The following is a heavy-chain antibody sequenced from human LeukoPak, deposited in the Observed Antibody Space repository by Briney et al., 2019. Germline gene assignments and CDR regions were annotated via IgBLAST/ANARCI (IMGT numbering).Heavy chain of an antibody. Sequence: SGTLSLTCAVSGGSISSSNLWSWVRQPPGKGLECIGEIYHSGSTNYNPSLKSRVTISVDKSKNQFSLKLSSVTAADTAVYYCARGRTVAGTGNWFDPWGQGTLVTVSS. D-gene: IGHD6-19*01. CDR1: GGSISSSNL. CDR3: ARGRTVAGTGNWFDP. V-gene: IGHV4-4*02. J-gene: IGHJ5*02. CDR2: IYHSGST.